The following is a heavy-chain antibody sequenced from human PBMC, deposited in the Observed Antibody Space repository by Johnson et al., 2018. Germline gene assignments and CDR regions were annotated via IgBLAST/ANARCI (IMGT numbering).Heavy chain of an antibody. CDR2: IYNSGST. J-gene: IGHJ6*02. D-gene: IGHD2/OR15-2a*01. Sequence: QVQLQESGPGLLKPSETLSLACTVSGASLSTSSYYWSWIRQPPGKGLEWIGSIYNSGSTFYNPSLKSRVTISLDTSKNQFLLRLSSVTAADTAVYYCGRLTLLPALSPYYHYGVHGWGQGTMVTVSS. CDR3: GRLTLLPALSPYYHYGVHG. CDR1: GASLSTSSYY. V-gene: IGHV4-39*01.